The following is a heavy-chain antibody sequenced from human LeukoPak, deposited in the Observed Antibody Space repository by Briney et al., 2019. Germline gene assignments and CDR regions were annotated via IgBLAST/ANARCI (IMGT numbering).Heavy chain of an antibody. CDR3: AKGIHYYDSSGYYY. CDR2: IRYDGSNK. CDR1: GFTFSNYG. V-gene: IGHV3-30*02. D-gene: IGHD3-22*01. Sequence: GGSLRLSCAASGFTFSNYGMHWVRQAPGKGLEWVAFIRYDGSNKYYADSVKGRFTISRDNSKNTLYLQMSSLRAEDTAVYYCAKGIHYYDSSGYYYWGQGTLVTVSS. J-gene: IGHJ4*02.